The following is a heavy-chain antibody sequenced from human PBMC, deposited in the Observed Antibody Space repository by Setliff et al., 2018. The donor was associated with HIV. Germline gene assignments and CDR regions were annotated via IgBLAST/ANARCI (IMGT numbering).Heavy chain of an antibody. CDR2: ISYGGIT. V-gene: IGHV4-39*01. J-gene: IGHJ4*02. D-gene: IGHD2-15*01. CDR3: ATTECRGAFYCY. Sequence: PSETLSLTCTVSGGSISSSHDFWNWIRQPPGKGLEWIGAISYGGITYYNPSLTSRVTISVDTSKNQFSLKVTSVTAADTAVYFCATTECRGAFYCYWGQGTLVTVSS. CDR1: GGSISSSHDF.